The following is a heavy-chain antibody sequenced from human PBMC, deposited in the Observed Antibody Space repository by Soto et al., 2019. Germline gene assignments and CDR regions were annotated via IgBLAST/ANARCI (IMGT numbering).Heavy chain of an antibody. CDR3: AKEPVGPDWYFDL. CDR1: GFTFSSYD. V-gene: IGHV3-23*01. Sequence: GGSLRLSCAASGFTFSSYDMTWVRQSPGKGLEWVSAISGSGAFTLYADSVKGRFTVSRDNSKNTLYLQMNSLRAEDTAVYYCAKEPVGPDWYFDLWGRGTLVTVSS. CDR2: ISGSGAFT. J-gene: IGHJ2*01.